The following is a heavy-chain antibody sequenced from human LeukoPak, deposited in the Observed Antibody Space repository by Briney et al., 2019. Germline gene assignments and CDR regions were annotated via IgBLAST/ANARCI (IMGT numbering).Heavy chain of an antibody. CDR3: ARDGVFGTFDP. Sequence: PGGSQRLSCAASGFTFSSYWMHWVRQAPGKGLVWVSRINTDGSSTSYADSVKGRFTISRDNAKNTLYLQMNSLRAEDTAVYYCARDGVFGTFDPWGQGTLVTVSS. J-gene: IGHJ5*02. V-gene: IGHV3-74*01. CDR1: GFTFSSYW. CDR2: INTDGSST. D-gene: IGHD3-10*01.